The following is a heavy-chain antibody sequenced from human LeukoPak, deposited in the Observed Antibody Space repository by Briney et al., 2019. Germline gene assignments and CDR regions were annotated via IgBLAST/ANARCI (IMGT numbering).Heavy chain of an antibody. Sequence: GESLKISCKCSGYIFTTYWIGWVRQMPGKGLEWMGIIYPGDSDTRYSPSFQGHVTISADSSSSTAYLQWSSLKTSDTAIYYCASREKGMATAGFDYWGQGTLVTVSS. CDR1: GYIFTTYW. CDR2: IYPGDSDT. V-gene: IGHV5-51*01. D-gene: IGHD5-24*01. CDR3: ASREKGMATAGFDY. J-gene: IGHJ4*02.